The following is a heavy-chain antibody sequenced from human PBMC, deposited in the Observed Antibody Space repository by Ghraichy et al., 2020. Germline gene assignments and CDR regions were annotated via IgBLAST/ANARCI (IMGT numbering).Heavy chain of an antibody. CDR3: ARESSRSYVN. CDR2: IKQDGSEK. J-gene: IGHJ4*02. CDR1: GFTLSSHW. Sequence: LSLTCAASGFTLSSHWMGWVRQAPGKGLEWVADIKQDGSEKFYVDSVEGRFTIARDNAKNSLYLKMNSLRVEDTAVYYCARESSRSYVNWGQGIRVTVSS. V-gene: IGHV3-7*01. D-gene: IGHD1-26*01.